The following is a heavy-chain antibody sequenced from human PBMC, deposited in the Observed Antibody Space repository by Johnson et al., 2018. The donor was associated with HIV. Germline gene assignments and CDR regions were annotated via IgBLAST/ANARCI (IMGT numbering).Heavy chain of an antibody. Sequence: VQLVESRGGLVQPGGSLRLSCAASGFTFSRYWMSWVRQAPGKGLEWVANIKQDGSEKYYADSVKGRFTISRDNSKNTLYLQMNSLRAEDTAVYYCAKDRPLVVVTHDAFDIWGQGTMVTVSS. CDR3: AKDRPLVVVTHDAFDI. D-gene: IGHD2-21*02. CDR1: GFTFSRYW. J-gene: IGHJ3*02. V-gene: IGHV3-7*01. CDR2: IKQDGSEK.